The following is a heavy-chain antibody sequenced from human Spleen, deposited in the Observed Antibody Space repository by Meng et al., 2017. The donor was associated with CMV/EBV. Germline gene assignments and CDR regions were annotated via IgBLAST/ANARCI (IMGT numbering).Heavy chain of an antibody. CDR2: IYYSGST. CDR1: GGSVSSGSYY. Sequence: GSLRLSCTVSGGSVSSGSYYWSWIRQPPGKGLEWIGYIYYSGSTNYNPSLKSRVTISVDTSKNQFSLKLSSVTAADTAVYYCARGLGGSYGWFDPWGQGTLVTVSS. J-gene: IGHJ5*02. V-gene: IGHV4-61*01. D-gene: IGHD1-26*01. CDR3: ARGLGGSYGWFDP.